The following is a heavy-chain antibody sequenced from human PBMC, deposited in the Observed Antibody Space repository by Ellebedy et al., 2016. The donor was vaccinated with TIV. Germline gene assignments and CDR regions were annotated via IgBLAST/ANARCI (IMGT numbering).Heavy chain of an antibody. Sequence: MPSETLSLTCTVSGGSISSYYWSWIRQPPGKGLEWIGYIYYSGSTNYNPSLKSRVTISVDTSKNQFSLKLSSVTAADTAVYYCARHHMTTVTNGYWGQGTLVTVSS. CDR1: GGSISSYY. V-gene: IGHV4-59*01. CDR2: IYYSGST. D-gene: IGHD4-17*01. J-gene: IGHJ4*02. CDR3: ARHHMTTVTNGY.